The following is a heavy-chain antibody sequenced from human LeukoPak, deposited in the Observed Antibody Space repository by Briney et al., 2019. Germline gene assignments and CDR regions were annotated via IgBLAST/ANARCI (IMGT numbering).Heavy chain of an antibody. CDR3: ARSSGYMSY. V-gene: IGHV4-38-2*02. CDR2: IYHSGST. Sequence: SETLSLTCTVSHYSISSNYYWGWIRQPPGKGLEWIGNIYHSGSTYYNPSLKSRVTISVDTSKNQFSLKLTSVTAADTAVYYCARSSGYMSYWGQGTLVTVSS. D-gene: IGHD3-22*01. CDR1: HYSISSNYY. J-gene: IGHJ4*02.